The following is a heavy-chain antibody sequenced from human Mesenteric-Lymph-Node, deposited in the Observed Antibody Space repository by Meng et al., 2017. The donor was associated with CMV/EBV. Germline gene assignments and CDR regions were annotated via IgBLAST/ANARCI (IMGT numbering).Heavy chain of an antibody. CDR3: AKDLTPGLHAFDI. Sequence: GGSLRLSCAASGFTFSSYSMNWVRQAPGKGLEWVSVISGDGSSTYYADSVKGRFTISRDNSKNTLYLQVNSLRAEDTAVYYCAKDLTPGLHAFDIWGQGTMVTVSS. CDR1: GFTFSSYS. J-gene: IGHJ3*02. D-gene: IGHD3/OR15-3a*01. V-gene: IGHV3-23*01. CDR2: ISGDGSST.